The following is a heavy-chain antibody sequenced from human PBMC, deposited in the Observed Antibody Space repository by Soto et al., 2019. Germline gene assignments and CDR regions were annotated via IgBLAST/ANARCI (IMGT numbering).Heavy chain of an antibody. CDR1: GYTFTSYG. Sequence: GASVKVSCKASGYTFTSYGISWVRQAPGQGXEWMGWISAYNGNTNYAQKLQGRVTMTTDTSTSTAYMELRSLRSDDTAVYYCARGLTYYYDSSGYYYDYYYYGMDVWGQGTTVTVSS. D-gene: IGHD3-22*01. V-gene: IGHV1-18*01. J-gene: IGHJ6*02. CDR3: ARGLTYYYDSSGYYYDYYYYGMDV. CDR2: ISAYNGNT.